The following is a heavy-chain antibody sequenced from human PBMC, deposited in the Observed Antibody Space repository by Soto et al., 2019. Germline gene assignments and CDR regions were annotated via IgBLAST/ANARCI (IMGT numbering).Heavy chain of an antibody. CDR1: GGTFSSYA. CDR3: ASRSDDLTFAP. D-gene: IGHD3-10*01. V-gene: IGHV1-69*13. Sequence: GASVNVSCKASGGTFSSYAISWVRQAPGQGLEWMGGIIPIFGTANYAQKFQGRATITADESTSTAYMELSSLRSEDTAVYYCASRSDDLTFAPWGQGTLVTVSS. J-gene: IGHJ5*02. CDR2: IIPIFGTA.